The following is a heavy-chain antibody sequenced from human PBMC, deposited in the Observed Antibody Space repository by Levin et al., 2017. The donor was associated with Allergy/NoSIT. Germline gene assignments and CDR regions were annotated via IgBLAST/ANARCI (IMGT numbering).Heavy chain of an antibody. CDR1: GFTFSNHG. V-gene: IGHV3-23*01. CDR3: AKIAVIALWYYDY. D-gene: IGHD6-19*01. CDR2: ISSSGGLT. J-gene: IGHJ4*02. Sequence: GESLKISCAVSGFTFSNHGMSWVRQAPGKGLEWVSSISSSGGLTYYADSVKGRFTVSRDNSKNTLYLQMDSLRAEDTAVYYCAKIAVIALWYYDYWGQGTLVTVST.